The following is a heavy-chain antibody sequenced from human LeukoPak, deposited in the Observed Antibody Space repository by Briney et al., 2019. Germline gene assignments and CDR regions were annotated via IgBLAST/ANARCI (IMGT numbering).Heavy chain of an antibody. Sequence: GGSLRLSCAASGFTFTTYAMSWVRQAPGKGLEWVSAISGSGGSTYYADSVKGRFTISRDNSKNTLYLQMNSLRAEDTAVYYCAKSTVAHFDYWGQGTLVTVSS. CDR2: ISGSGGST. J-gene: IGHJ4*02. CDR3: AKSTVAHFDY. CDR1: GFTFTTYA. V-gene: IGHV3-23*01. D-gene: IGHD4-23*01.